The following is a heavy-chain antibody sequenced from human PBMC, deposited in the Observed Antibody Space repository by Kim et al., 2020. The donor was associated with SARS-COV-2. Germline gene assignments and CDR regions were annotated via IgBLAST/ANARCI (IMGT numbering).Heavy chain of an antibody. D-gene: IGHD6-13*01. CDR1: GGSFSGYY. CDR3: ARAVYSSRGGDI. CDR2: INHSGST. J-gene: IGHJ3*02. Sequence: SETLSLTCAVYGGSFSGYYWSWIRQPPGKGLEWIGEINHSGSTNYNPSLKSRVTISVDTSKNQFSLKLSSVTAADTAVYYCARAVYSSRGGDIWGQGTMVTVSS. V-gene: IGHV4-34*01.